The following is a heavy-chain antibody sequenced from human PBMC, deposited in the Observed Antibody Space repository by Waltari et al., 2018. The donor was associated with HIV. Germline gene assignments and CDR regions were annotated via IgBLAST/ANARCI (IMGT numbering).Heavy chain of an antibody. Sequence: QLVESGGALVQPGESLRLSCEASGFNFSNYAMNWVRQAPGKGLEWIAYFSSSTNTIYYAGSVKGRFTISRDNAGNLLYLQMNSLRAEDTAVYYCARVGTCFDVWGQGTVVTVSS. V-gene: IGHV3-48*01. D-gene: IGHD7-27*01. CDR1: GFNFSNYA. CDR2: FSSSTNTI. J-gene: IGHJ3*01. CDR3: ARVGTCFDV.